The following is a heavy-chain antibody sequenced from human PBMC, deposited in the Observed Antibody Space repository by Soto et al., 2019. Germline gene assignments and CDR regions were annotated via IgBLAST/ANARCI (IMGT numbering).Heavy chain of an antibody. V-gene: IGHV3-23*01. CDR1: GFTFSSYA. Sequence: PGGSLRLSCAASGFTFSSYAMSWVRQAPGKGLEWVSAISGSGGSTYYADSVKGRFTISRDNSKNTLYLQMNSLRAEDTAVYYLEKGIRFLEWASDAFDIWGQGTMVNVS. CDR3: EKGIRFLEWASDAFDI. D-gene: IGHD3-3*01. CDR2: ISGSGGST. J-gene: IGHJ3*02.